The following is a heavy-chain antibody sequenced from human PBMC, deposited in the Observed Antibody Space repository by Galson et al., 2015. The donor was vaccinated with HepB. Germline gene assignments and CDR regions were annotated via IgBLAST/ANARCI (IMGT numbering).Heavy chain of an antibody. CDR2: ISYDGSNK. D-gene: IGHD1-26*01. CDR1: GFTFSRYA. Sequence: SLRLSCAASGFTFSRYAMHWVRQAPGKGLEWVAVISYDGSNKYYADSVKGRFTISRDNSENTLYLQMNSLRAEDTAVYYCARVQKEPCIVGATAYWSQATVVTV. J-gene: IGHJ4*02. CDR3: ARVQKEPCIVGATAY. V-gene: IGHV3-30*04.